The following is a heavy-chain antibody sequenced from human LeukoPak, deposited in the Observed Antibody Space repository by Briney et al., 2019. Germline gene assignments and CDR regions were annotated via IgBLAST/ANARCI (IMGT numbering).Heavy chain of an antibody. CDR1: GFTFSGSA. CDR2: IRSKAKSYAT. D-gene: IGHD3-10*01. Sequence: GGSLRLSCAASGFTFSGSAMHWVRQASGKGLEWVGRIRSKAKSYATAYAPSVKGRFTISRDDSKNTAYLQMNSLKTEDTAVYYCTIRADYYGSGSYSASYYYYGMDVWGQGTTVTVSS. V-gene: IGHV3-73*01. CDR3: TIRADYYGSGSYSASYYYYGMDV. J-gene: IGHJ6*02.